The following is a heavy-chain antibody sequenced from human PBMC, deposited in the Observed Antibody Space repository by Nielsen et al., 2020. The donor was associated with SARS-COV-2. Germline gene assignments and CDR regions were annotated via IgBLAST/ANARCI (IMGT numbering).Heavy chain of an antibody. D-gene: IGHD5-24*01. CDR1: GFTFSSYA. CDR3: ARAEMATLDY. J-gene: IGHJ4*02. V-gene: IGHV3-30-3*01. Sequence: GESLKISCAASGFTFSSYAMHWVRQAPGKGLEWVAVISDDGSEKYYADSVKGRFTISRDNSKNTLYLQMNSLRGEDTAVYYCARAEMATLDYWGQGTLVTVPS. CDR2: ISDDGSEK.